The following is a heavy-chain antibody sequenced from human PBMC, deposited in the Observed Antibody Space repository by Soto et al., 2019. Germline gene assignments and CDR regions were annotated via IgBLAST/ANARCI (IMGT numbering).Heavy chain of an antibody. CDR2: IYSGGST. CDR3: ARESSSSSYYYYGMDV. CDR1: GFTFSSYG. D-gene: IGHD6-6*01. V-gene: IGHV3-53*01. J-gene: IGHJ6*02. Sequence: GGSLRLSCAASGFTFSSYGMHWVRQAPGKGLEWVSVIYSGGSTYYADSVKGRFTISRDNSKNTLYLQMNSLRSEDTAVYYCARESSSSSYYYYGMDVWGQGTTVTSP.